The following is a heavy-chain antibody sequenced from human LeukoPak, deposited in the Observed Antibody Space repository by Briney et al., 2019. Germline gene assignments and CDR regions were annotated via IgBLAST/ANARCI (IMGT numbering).Heavy chain of an antibody. V-gene: IGHV4-31*03. CDR1: GGSIGSGGYY. Sequence: SETLSLTCTVSGGSIGSGGYYWSWIRQHPGKGLEWIGYIYYSGSTYYNPSLKSRVTISVDTSKNQFSLKPSSVTATDTAVYYCARASDDILTGGSDYWGQGTLVTVSS. CDR2: IYYSGST. J-gene: IGHJ4*02. D-gene: IGHD3-9*01. CDR3: ARASDDILTGGSDY.